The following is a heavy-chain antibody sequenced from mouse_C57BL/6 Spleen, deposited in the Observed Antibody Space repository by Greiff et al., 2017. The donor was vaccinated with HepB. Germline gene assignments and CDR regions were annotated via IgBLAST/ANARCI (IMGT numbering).Heavy chain of an antibody. D-gene: IGHD2-4*01. CDR3: ARSGDYDVDYYAMDY. Sequence: VQLQQPGAELVMPGASVKLSCKASGYTFTSYWMHWVKQRPGQGLEWIGEIDPSDSYTNYNQKFKGKSTLTVDKSSSTAYMQLSSLTSEDSAVYYCARSGDYDVDYYAMDYWGQGTSVTVSS. CDR2: IDPSDSYT. J-gene: IGHJ4*01. CDR1: GYTFTSYW. V-gene: IGHV1-69*01.